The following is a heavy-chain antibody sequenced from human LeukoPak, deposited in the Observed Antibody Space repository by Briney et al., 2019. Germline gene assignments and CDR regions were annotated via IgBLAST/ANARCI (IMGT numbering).Heavy chain of an antibody. CDR3: ASGVVAANYFDY. CDR1: GFPFDDYG. V-gene: IGHV3-20*04. D-gene: IGHD2-15*01. J-gene: IGHJ4*02. Sequence: PGGSLRLSCATSGFPFDDYGMSWVRQAPGKGLEWVSGINWNGGSTGYADSVKGRFSISRDNAKNALYLQMNSLRAEDTALYYCASGVVAANYFDYWGQGTLVTVSS. CDR2: INWNGGST.